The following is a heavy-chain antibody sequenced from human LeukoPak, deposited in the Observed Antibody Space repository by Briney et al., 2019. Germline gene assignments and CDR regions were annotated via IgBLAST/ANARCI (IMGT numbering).Heavy chain of an antibody. D-gene: IGHD6-13*01. J-gene: IGHJ1*01. V-gene: IGHV3-74*01. CDR1: GFTFSSYW. CDR3: LAAAGTIG. CDR2: VNNDGSTT. Sequence: WGSLRLSXAASGFTFSSYWMHWVRQAPGKGLVWVSRVNNDGSTTNYADSVKGRFTISRDNTKNTLYLQMNSLRAEDTAVYFCLAAAGTIGWGQGTLVTVSS.